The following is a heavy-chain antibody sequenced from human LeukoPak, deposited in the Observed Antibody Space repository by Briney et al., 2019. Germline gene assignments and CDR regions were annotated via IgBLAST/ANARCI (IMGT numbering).Heavy chain of an antibody. V-gene: IGHV4-34*01. Sequence: PSETLSLTCAVYGGAFRGYYWSWIRQPPGKGLEWIGEMNHSGSTNYNPSLKSRVTISADTSKKQFSLKLSSVTAADTAVYFCARAQGRLVPPAYWGQGTLVTVSS. CDR3: ARAQGRLVPPAY. CDR2: MNHSGST. CDR1: GGAFRGYY. D-gene: IGHD6-19*01. J-gene: IGHJ4*02.